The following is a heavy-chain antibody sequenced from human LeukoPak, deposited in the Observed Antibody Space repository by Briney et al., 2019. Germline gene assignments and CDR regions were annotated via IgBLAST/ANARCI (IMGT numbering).Heavy chain of an antibody. Sequence: ASVKVSCKASGGTFSSYAISWVRQAPGQGLEWMGGIIPIFGTANYAQKFQGRVTITADESTSTAYMELSSLRSEDTAVCYCARVQYYYGSGSYSNPSFDPWGQGTLVTASS. D-gene: IGHD3-10*01. CDR2: IIPIFGTA. V-gene: IGHV1-69*13. CDR1: GGTFSSYA. J-gene: IGHJ5*02. CDR3: ARVQYYYGSGSYSNPSFDP.